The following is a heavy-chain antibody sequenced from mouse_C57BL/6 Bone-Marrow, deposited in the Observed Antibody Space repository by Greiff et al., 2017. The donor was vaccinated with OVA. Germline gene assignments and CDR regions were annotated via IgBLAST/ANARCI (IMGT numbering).Heavy chain of an antibody. V-gene: IGHV1-82*01. J-gene: IGHJ2*01. D-gene: IGHD2-1*01. Sequence: QVQLKQSGPELVKPGASVKISCKASGYAFSSSWMNWVKQRPGKGLEWIGRIYPGDGDTNYNGKFKGKATLTADKSSSTAYMQLSSLTSEDSAVYFCAREEDGNYNYFDYWGQGTTLTVSS. CDR3: AREEDGNYNYFDY. CDR1: GYAFSSSW. CDR2: IYPGDGDT.